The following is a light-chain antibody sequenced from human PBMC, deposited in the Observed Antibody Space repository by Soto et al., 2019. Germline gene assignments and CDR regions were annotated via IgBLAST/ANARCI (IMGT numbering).Light chain of an antibody. CDR3: QNYKSALRIT. CDR2: AAS. J-gene: IGKJ5*01. Sequence: DIQMTQSPSSLSASVGDRVTITCRASQGISNYLAWYQQKPGTVPKLLISAASTLQSGVPSRFSGSGSGTDFTLTISSLQPEDVATYYCQNYKSALRITFGQGTRLEIK. V-gene: IGKV1-27*01. CDR1: QGISNY.